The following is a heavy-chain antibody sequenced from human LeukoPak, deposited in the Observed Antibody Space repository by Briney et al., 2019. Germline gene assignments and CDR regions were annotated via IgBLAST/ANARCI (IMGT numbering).Heavy chain of an antibody. CDR2: IKHDGSDR. CDR1: GFSLSVYW. V-gene: IGHV3-7*01. J-gene: IGHJ4*02. D-gene: IGHD3-22*01. Sequence: GGSLRLSCAASGFSLSVYWMTWVRQPPGKGLEWVANIKHDGSDRYYVDSVKGRLTISRDNSKNTLYLQMNSLRAEDTAVYYCARAYYYDTSATPDYWGQGTLVTVSS. CDR3: ARAYYYDTSATPDY.